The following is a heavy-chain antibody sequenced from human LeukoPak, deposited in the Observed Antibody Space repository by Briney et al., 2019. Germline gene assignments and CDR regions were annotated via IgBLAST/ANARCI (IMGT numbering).Heavy chain of an antibody. CDR1: GFTVSSNY. D-gene: IGHD5-12*01. CDR3: ASMTASSYEFDY. CDR2: IYSGGST. V-gene: IGHV3-53*01. Sequence: GGSLRLSCAASGFTVSSNYMSWVRQAPGKGLEWVSVIYSGGSTYYADSVKGRLTISRDNAKNSLYLQMNSLRAEDTAVYYCASMTASSYEFDYWGQGTLVTVSS. J-gene: IGHJ4*02.